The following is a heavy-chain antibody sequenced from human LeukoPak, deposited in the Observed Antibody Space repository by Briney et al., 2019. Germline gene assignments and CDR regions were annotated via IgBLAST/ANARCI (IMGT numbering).Heavy chain of an antibody. CDR3: ARARRVVVVAASNWFDP. V-gene: IGHV4-39*07. CDR1: GGSISSSSYY. D-gene: IGHD2-15*01. J-gene: IGHJ5*02. Sequence: SETLSLTCTVSGGSISSSSYYWGWIRQPPGKGLEWIGEINHSGSTNYNPSLKSRVTISVDTSKNQFSLKLSSVTAADTAVYYCARARRVVVVAASNWFDPWGQGTLVTVSS. CDR2: INHSGST.